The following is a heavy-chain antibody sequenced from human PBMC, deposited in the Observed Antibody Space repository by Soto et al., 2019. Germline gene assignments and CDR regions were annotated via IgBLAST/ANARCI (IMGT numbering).Heavy chain of an antibody. D-gene: IGHD3-10*02. Sequence: GGSLRLSCAASGFTFSSYGMHWVRQAPGKGLEWVAVIWYDGSNKYYADSVKGRFTISRDNSKNTLYLQMNSLRAEDTAVFYCASEGPSMSPHTGWFDPWGQGTLVTVSS. CDR3: ASEGPSMSPHTGWFDP. CDR1: GFTFSSYG. J-gene: IGHJ5*02. CDR2: IWYDGSNK. V-gene: IGHV3-33*01.